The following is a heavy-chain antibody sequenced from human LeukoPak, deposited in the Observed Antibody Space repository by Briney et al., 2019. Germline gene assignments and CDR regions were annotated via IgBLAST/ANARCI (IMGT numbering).Heavy chain of an antibody. V-gene: IGHV3-30-3*01. Sequence: GGSLRLSCAASGFTFSSYAMHWVRQAPGKGLEWVAVISYDGSNKYYADSVKGRFTISRDNSKNTLYLQMNSLRAEDTAVYYCARGTGSSGWYGAFDIWGRGTMVTVSS. J-gene: IGHJ3*02. CDR2: ISYDGSNK. CDR1: GFTFSSYA. D-gene: IGHD6-19*01. CDR3: ARGTGSSGWYGAFDI.